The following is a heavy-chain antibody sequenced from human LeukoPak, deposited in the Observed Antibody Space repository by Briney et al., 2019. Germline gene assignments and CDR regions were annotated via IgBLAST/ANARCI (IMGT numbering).Heavy chain of an antibody. CDR1: GFTFSSYR. D-gene: IGHD5-12*01. Sequence: GGSLRLSCAASGFTFSSYRMSWVRQAPGKGLEWVANIKQDGSEKYYVDSVKGRFTISRDNAKNSLYLQMNSLRAEDTAVYYCARDILRYSGYDYYYYGMDVWGQGTTVTVSS. V-gene: IGHV3-7*01. CDR3: ARDILRYSGYDYYYYGMDV. CDR2: IKQDGSEK. J-gene: IGHJ6*02.